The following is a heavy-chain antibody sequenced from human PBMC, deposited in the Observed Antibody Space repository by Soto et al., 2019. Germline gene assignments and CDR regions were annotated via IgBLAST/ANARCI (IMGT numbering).Heavy chain of an antibody. V-gene: IGHV4-61*01. J-gene: IGHJ4*02. CDR1: GGSVSNKTYY. CDR2: VYYSGTT. D-gene: IGHD4-17*01. Sequence: SETLSLTCSVSGGSVSNKTYYWSWIRQPPGKRLEWVGYVYYSGTTNYNPSLKSRVTISVDLSKNQFSLRLSSVTTADTALYYCARTTAVPNTLRSRYFFDYWGQGTLVTVSS. CDR3: ARTTAVPNTLRSRYFFDY.